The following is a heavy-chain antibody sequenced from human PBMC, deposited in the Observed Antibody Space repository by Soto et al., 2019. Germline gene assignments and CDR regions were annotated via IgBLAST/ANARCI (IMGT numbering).Heavy chain of an antibody. J-gene: IGHJ4*02. V-gene: IGHV4-31*03. CDR2: IYYSGST. CDR1: GGSISSGGYY. CDR3: ASSYCSSTSCYDY. D-gene: IGHD2-2*01. Sequence: QVQLQESGPGLVKPSQTLSLTCTVSGGSISSGGYYWSLIRQHPGKGLEWIGYIYYSGSTYYNPSLQSRVTISVDTSMNQFSLKLSSVTAADTAVYYCASSYCSSTSCYDYWGQGTLVTVSS.